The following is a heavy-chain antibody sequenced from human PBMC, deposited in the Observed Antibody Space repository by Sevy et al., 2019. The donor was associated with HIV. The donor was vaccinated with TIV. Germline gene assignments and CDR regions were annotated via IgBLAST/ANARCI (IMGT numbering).Heavy chain of an antibody. CDR1: GYTFTSYG. CDR3: ARSEGDDSSGYLAYYDYYYAMDV. J-gene: IGHJ6*02. CDR2: ISGYNART. Sequence: ASVKVSCKNSGYTFTSYGITWVRQAPGQGLEWVGWISGYNARTKYAEKLQGRVAMTTDTSTSTAHMELRSLSSDDTAVYCGARSEGDDSSGYLAYYDYYYAMDVGGQGTTVTVSS. V-gene: IGHV1-18*01. D-gene: IGHD3-22*01.